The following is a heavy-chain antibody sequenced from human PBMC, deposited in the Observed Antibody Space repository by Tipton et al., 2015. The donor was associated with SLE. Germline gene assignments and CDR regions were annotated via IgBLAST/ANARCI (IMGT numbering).Heavy chain of an antibody. CDR1: ADSFTDDFF. CDR2: IHHSGIT. D-gene: IGHD4-11*01. Sequence: TLSLTCFVSADSFTDDFFWDWIRQPPGKGLEWIGSIHHSGITSYNPSLKSRVTMSVDTSKNQLSLKLSSVTATDTAVYYRARHPEGLPDDDWGQGTMVTVSS. CDR3: ARHPEGLPDDD. J-gene: IGHJ4*02. V-gene: IGHV4-38-2*01.